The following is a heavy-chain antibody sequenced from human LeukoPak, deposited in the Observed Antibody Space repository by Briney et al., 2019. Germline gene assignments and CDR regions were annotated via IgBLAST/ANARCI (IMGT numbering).Heavy chain of an antibody. Sequence: ASVKVSCKASGYTFTSYYMHWVRQAPGQGLEGMGIINPSGGATSYAQKFQGRVTMTRDTSTSTVYMELSSLRSEDTAVYYRARDRGYGSGNYDAFDIWGQGTMVTVSS. J-gene: IGHJ3*02. CDR1: GYTFTSYY. D-gene: IGHD3-10*01. CDR3: ARDRGYGSGNYDAFDI. CDR2: INPSGGAT. V-gene: IGHV1-46*01.